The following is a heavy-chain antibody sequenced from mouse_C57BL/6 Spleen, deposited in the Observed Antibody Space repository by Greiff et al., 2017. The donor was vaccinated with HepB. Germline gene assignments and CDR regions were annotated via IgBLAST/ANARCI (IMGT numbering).Heavy chain of an antibody. CDR1: GFTFSDYG. J-gene: IGHJ3*01. D-gene: IGHD1-1*01. Sequence: EVHLVESGGGLVKPGGSLKLSCAASGFTFSDYGMHWVRQAPEKGLEWVAYISSGSSIIYYADTMKGRFTISRDNAKNTLFLQMTSLRSEDTAMYYCAKLLRGFAYWGQGTLVTVSA. CDR3: AKLLRGFAY. V-gene: IGHV5-17*01. CDR2: ISSGSSII.